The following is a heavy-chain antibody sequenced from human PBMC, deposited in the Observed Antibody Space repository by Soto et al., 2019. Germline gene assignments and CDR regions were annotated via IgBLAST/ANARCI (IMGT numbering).Heavy chain of an antibody. J-gene: IGHJ4*02. D-gene: IGHD3-10*01. V-gene: IGHV1-3*01. Sequence: ASVKVSCKASGYTFTSYAMHWVRQAPGQRLEWMGWINAGHGNTKYSQKFQGRVAITRDTSASTAYMELNSLRAEDTAVYYCAIQDRDYYGSAYWGQGTLVTVSS. CDR2: INAGHGNT. CDR3: AIQDRDYYGSAY. CDR1: GYTFTSYA.